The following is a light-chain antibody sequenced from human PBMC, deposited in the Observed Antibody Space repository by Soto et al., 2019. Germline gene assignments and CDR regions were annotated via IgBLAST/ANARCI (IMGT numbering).Light chain of an antibody. CDR2: DVS. CDR3: SSYTSSSTLYV. J-gene: IGLJ1*01. V-gene: IGLV2-14*01. CDR1: SSDVGGYNY. Sequence: QAVVTQPASVSGSPGQSITISCTGTSSDVGGYNYVSWYQQNPGKAPKLMIYDVSVRPSGVSNRFSGSKSGNTASLTISGLQAEDEADYYCSSYTSSSTLYVFGTGTKLTVL.